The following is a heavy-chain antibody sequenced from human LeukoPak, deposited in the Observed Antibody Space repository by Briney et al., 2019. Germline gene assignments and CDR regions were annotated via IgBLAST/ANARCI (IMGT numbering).Heavy chain of an antibody. Sequence: PGGSLRLSCAASGFTFSSYEMNWVRQAPGKGLEWVSYISSSGTTIYYVDSVKGRFTISRDNAKNSLYLQMNSLRTEDTAVYYCASMTDFWSGYYPLGDVWGQGTTVTVSS. CDR3: ASMTDFWSGYYPLGDV. J-gene: IGHJ6*02. D-gene: IGHD3-3*01. CDR2: ISSSGTTI. CDR1: GFTFSSYE. V-gene: IGHV3-48*03.